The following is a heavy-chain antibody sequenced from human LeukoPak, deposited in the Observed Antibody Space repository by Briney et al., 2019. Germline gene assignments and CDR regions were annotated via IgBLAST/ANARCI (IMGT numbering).Heavy chain of an antibody. CDR3: AKDGGYCSSTSCYTGGRVPSSPHYYFDY. CDR2: IWYDGSNN. V-gene: IGHV3-33*06. J-gene: IGHJ4*02. CDR1: GFTFSSYG. D-gene: IGHD2-2*02. Sequence: GGSLRLSCAASGFTFSSYGMHWVRQAPGKGLEWVAVIWYDGSNNYYADSVKGRFTISRDNSKNTLYLQMNSLRAEDTAVYYCAKDGGYCSSTSCYTGGRVPSSPHYYFDYWGQGTLVTVSS.